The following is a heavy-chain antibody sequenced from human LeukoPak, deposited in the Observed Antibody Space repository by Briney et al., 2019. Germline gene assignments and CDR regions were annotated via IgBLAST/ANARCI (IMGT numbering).Heavy chain of an antibody. CDR1: GFTFDDYA. D-gene: IGHD6-13*01. CDR2: ISWYSGSI. CDR3: AKDFYSSSWYYFDY. Sequence: GRSLRLSCAASGFTFDDYAMQWVRQAPGKGLEWVSGISWYSGSIGYADSVKGRFNISRDNAKNSLYLQMNSLRAEDMALYYCAKDFYSSSWYYFDYWGQGTLVTVSS. V-gene: IGHV3-9*03. J-gene: IGHJ4*02.